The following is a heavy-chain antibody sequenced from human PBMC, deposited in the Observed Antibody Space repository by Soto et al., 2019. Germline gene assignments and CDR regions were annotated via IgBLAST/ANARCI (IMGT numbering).Heavy chain of an antibody. V-gene: IGHV3-30*14. D-gene: IGHD4-17*01. Sequence: PGGSLRLSCAVSGFTFDSYPMHWVRQAPGKGLEWVAVVSYDGTKEYYADSVKGRFTISRDNSKNTLYLQMNSLRAEDTAVYYCAKDLYAYGDYGKDAFDIWGQGTMVTVSS. CDR1: GFTFDSYP. CDR2: VSYDGTKE. CDR3: AKDLYAYGDYGKDAFDI. J-gene: IGHJ3*02.